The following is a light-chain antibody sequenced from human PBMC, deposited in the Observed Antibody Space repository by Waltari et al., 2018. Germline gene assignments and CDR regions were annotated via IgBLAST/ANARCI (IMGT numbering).Light chain of an antibody. V-gene: IGLV3-1*01. CDR2: LDA. J-gene: IGLJ3*02. CDR1: KLRQKF. Sequence: SYELTQPPSVSVSPGQTASIACSGDKLRQKFVAWYQQRPGQAPVLVNYLDAKRPSGIPGRFSGSKSGNTATLTISGTQAMDEAAYYCQAWDFSTGVFGGGTKLAVL. CDR3: QAWDFSTGV.